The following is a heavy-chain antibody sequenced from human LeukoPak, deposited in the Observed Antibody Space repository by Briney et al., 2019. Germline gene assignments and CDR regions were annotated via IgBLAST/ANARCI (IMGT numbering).Heavy chain of an antibody. D-gene: IGHD1-7*01. V-gene: IGHV3-53*01. CDR1: GFTVSSNY. CDR3: AKGGEQVTWNFPN. J-gene: IGHJ1*01. CDR2: IYSGGST. Sequence: GGSLRLSCAASGFTVSSNYMSWVRQAPGKGLEWVSVIYSGGSTYYADSVRGRFTISRDNSQNTLYLQMNSLRAEDTAVYYCAKGGEQVTWNFPNWGQGTLVTVSS.